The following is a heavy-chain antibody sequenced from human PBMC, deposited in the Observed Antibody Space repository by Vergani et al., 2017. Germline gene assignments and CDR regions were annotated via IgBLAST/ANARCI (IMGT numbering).Heavy chain of an antibody. J-gene: IGHJ4*02. Sequence: EVQLVESGGGLVQPGRSLRLSCAASGFPFDDYAMHWVRPAPGKGREWVSGVSWNSGSIGYADPVKGRFTISRDHAKNSLYLQMNSLRAEDTALYYCAREIAPEYSSSAVCFDCGGEGTLVTVSA. D-gene: IGHD6-6*01. CDR2: VSWNSGSI. V-gene: IGHV3-9*01. CDR3: AREIAPEYSSSAVCFDC. CDR1: GFPFDDYA.